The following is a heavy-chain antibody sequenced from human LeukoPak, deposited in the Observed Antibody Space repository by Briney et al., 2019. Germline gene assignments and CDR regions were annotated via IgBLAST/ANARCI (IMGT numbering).Heavy chain of an antibody. V-gene: IGHV1-46*01. CDR1: GYTFTGYY. J-gene: IGHJ4*02. CDR3: ARGWEMASKAPFDY. D-gene: IGHD5-24*01. CDR2: INPSVGSA. Sequence: ASVKVSCKASGYTFTGYYMHWVRQAPGQGLEWMGIINPSVGSASYSQKFQGRITMTRDTSTSTVYMELSSLRSEDTAVYYCARGWEMASKAPFDYWGQGTLVTVSS.